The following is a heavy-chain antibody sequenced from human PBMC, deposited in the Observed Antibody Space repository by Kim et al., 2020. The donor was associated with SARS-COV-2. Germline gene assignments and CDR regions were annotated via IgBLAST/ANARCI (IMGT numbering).Heavy chain of an antibody. J-gene: IGHJ4*02. CDR2: ISSSSSYI. Sequence: GGSLRLSCAASGFTFSSYSMNWVRQAPGKGLEWVSSISSSSSYIYYADSVKGRFTISRDNAKNSLYLQMNSLRAEDTAVYYCAREGSLSYGYDVFDYWGQGTLVTVSS. D-gene: IGHD5-18*01. CDR1: GFTFSSYS. CDR3: AREGSLSYGYDVFDY. V-gene: IGHV3-21*01.